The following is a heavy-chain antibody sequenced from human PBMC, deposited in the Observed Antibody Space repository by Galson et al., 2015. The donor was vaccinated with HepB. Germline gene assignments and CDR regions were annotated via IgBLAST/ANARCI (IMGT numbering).Heavy chain of an antibody. CDR3: ARFGSGTYYYDSSGFYFAGAFDF. J-gene: IGHJ4*02. D-gene: IGHD3-22*01. CDR2: IYNGGTT. CDR1: GFTVSTNS. V-gene: IGHV3-66*01. Sequence: SLRLSCAASGFTVSTNSMSWVRQAPGKGLEWVSLIYNGGTTYYADSVKGRFTISRDSSENTLFLQMNSLRADDTAVYYCARFGSGTYYYDSSGFYFAGAFDFWGQGTPVTVSS.